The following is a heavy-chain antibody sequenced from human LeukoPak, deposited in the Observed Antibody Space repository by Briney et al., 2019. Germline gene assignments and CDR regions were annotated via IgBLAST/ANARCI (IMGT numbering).Heavy chain of an antibody. Sequence: GASVKVSCKASGYTFTGYYMHWVRQAPGQGLEWMGWINPNSGGTNYAQKFQGRVTMTRDTSISTAYMELSRLRSDDTAVYYCARDVEEIWFGEWNRHYYYYYMDVWGKGTTVTISS. CDR2: INPNSGGT. CDR1: GYTFTGYY. V-gene: IGHV1-2*02. CDR3: ARDVEEIWFGEWNRHYYYYYMDV. D-gene: IGHD3-10*01. J-gene: IGHJ6*03.